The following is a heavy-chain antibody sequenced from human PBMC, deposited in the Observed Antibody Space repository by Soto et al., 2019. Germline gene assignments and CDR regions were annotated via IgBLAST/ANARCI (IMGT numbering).Heavy chain of an antibody. CDR3: ATGRWDRSDQKYYYDSSGYRGPFDP. CDR1: GYTFTSYG. CDR2: INPYSGST. Sequence: ASVKVSCKASGYTFTSYGITWVRQAPGQGLEWMAWINPYSGSTNYAEKFQGRVTVTRDTSTSTAYMEVSSLTSEDTAVYYCATGRWDRSDQKYYYDSSGYRGPFDPWGQGTLVTVSS. D-gene: IGHD3-22*01. J-gene: IGHJ5*02. V-gene: IGHV1-18*01.